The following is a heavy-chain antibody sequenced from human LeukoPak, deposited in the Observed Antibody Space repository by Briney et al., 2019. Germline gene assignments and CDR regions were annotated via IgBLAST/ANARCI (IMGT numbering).Heavy chain of an antibody. CDR2: IIPIFGTA. V-gene: IGHV1-69*13. J-gene: IGHJ4*02. D-gene: IGHD3-22*01. CDR1: GGTFSSYA. Sequence: SVKVSCKASGGTFSSYAISWVRQAPGQGLEWMGGIIPIFGTANYAQKFQGRVTITADESTGTAYMELSCLRSEDTAVYYCVSRVVITREYFDYWGQGTLVTVSS. CDR3: VSRVVITREYFDY.